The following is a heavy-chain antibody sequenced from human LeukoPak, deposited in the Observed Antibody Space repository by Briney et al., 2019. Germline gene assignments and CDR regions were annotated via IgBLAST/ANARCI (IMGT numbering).Heavy chain of an antibody. CDR2: ISSSSSTI. CDR1: GFTFSSYS. V-gene: IGHV3-48*01. J-gene: IGHJ4*02. CDR3: AARRGSRRFFDY. Sequence: GGSLRLSCAASGFTFSSYSMNWVRQAPGKGLEWVSYISSSSSTIYYADSVKGRFTISRDNSKNTLYLQMNSLRAEDTAVYYCAARRGSRRFFDYWGQGTLVTVSS. D-gene: IGHD3-3*01.